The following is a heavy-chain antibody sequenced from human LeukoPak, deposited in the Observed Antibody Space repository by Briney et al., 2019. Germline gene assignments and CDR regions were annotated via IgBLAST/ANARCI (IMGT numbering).Heavy chain of an antibody. D-gene: IGHD6-13*01. CDR3: AKDVASKYSSSWYGYYFDY. Sequence: GGSLRLSCAASGFTFSSYAMSWVRQAPGKGLEWVSDISGSGCSTSSADSVRGRSTHSRDNSKNTLYLQMTSLRAEDTAVYYCAKDVASKYSSSWYGYYFDYWGQGTLVTVSS. J-gene: IGHJ4*02. CDR2: ISGSGCST. V-gene: IGHV3-23*01. CDR1: GFTFSSYA.